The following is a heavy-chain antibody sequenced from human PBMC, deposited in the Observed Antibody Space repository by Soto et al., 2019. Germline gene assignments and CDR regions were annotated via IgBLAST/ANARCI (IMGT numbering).Heavy chain of an antibody. CDR3: ARRYGDCFDY. CDR2: IYDSGST. CDR1: GGSISSYY. V-gene: IGHV4-59*08. J-gene: IGHJ4*02. D-gene: IGHD4-17*01. Sequence: QVQLQESGPGLVNPSETLSLTCTVSGGSISSYYWSCIRQRPGKGLEWIGYIYDSGSTNSNPSLNSRVTISVDASKNQFSLTLSSVTDADTAVYYCARRYGDCFDYWGQGTLVTVSS.